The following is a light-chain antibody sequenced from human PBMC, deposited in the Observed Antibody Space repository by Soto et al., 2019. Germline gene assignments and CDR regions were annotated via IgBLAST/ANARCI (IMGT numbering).Light chain of an antibody. CDR2: DAS. CDR3: HHYHHLPQS. Sequence: DLQMTQSPSSLSVSVGDSVTIICQASQGIGSSLNWYQQKPGEAPKILIYDASNLEKGVPSRFSGTASGTDFTFTISTLQTEDIATYFCHHYHHLPQSFGQGTKLEI. J-gene: IGKJ2*03. V-gene: IGKV1-33*01. CDR1: QGIGSS.